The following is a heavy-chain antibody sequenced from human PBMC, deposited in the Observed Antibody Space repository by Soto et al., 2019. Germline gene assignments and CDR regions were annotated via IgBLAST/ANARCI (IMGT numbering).Heavy chain of an antibody. CDR2: IYYSGST. CDR1: GGSISSYY. CDR3: AAFGIVSPGFDY. J-gene: IGHJ4*02. D-gene: IGHD3-22*01. Sequence: SETLSLTCTVSGGSISSYYWSWIRQPPGKGLEWIGYIYYSGSTNYNPSLKSRVTISVDTSKNQFSLKLSSVTAADTAVYYCAAFGIVSPGFDYWGQGPLVTVSS. V-gene: IGHV4-59*01.